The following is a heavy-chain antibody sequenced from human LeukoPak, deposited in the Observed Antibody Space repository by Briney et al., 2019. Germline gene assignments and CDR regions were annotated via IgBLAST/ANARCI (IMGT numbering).Heavy chain of an antibody. CDR3: ARDGMVRGVITADDAFDI. J-gene: IGHJ3*02. V-gene: IGHV4-59*01. CDR2: IYYSGNT. CDR1: GGSISSYY. Sequence: KSSETLSLTCTVSGGSISSYYWSWIRQPPGKGLEWIGYIYYSGNTNYNPSLKSRVTISVDTSKNQFSLKLSSVTAADTAVYYCARDGMVRGVITADDAFDIWGQGTMVTVSS. D-gene: IGHD3-10*01.